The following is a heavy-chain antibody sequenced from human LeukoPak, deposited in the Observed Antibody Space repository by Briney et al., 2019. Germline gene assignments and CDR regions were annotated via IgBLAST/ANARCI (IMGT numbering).Heavy chain of an antibody. V-gene: IGHV1-8*01. CDR1: GYTFTSYD. J-gene: IGHJ4*02. Sequence: ASVKVSRKASGYTFTSYDINWVRQATGQGLEWMGWMNPNSGNTGYAQKFQGRVTMTRNTSISTAYMELSSLRSEDTAVYYCAAVAWGLHSGYDSPHFDYWGQGTLVTVSS. CDR2: MNPNSGNT. D-gene: IGHD5-12*01. CDR3: AAVAWGLHSGYDSPHFDY.